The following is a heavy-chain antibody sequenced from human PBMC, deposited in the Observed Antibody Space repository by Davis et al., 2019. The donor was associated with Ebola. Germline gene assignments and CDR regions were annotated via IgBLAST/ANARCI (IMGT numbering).Heavy chain of an antibody. Sequence: GESLKISCAASGLTSSSYGMHWVRQAPGKGLEWVAVLSYDGSKKYYADSVKGRFTISRDNSKNTLYLQMNSLRAEDTAVYYCAKAAQKYYYDSSGYHTAYYFDYWGQGTLVTVSS. CDR1: GLTSSSYG. D-gene: IGHD3-22*01. CDR2: LSYDGSKK. CDR3: AKAAQKYYYDSSGYHTAYYFDY. V-gene: IGHV3-30*18. J-gene: IGHJ4*02.